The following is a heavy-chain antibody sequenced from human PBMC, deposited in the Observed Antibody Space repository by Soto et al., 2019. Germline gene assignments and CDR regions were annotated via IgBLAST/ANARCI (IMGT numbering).Heavy chain of an antibody. D-gene: IGHD6-19*01. CDR1: GGTDGTYS. CDR2: IITILSTT. J-gene: IGHJ5*02. V-gene: IGHV1-69*01. Sequence: QVQLVQSGAELKKPGSSVKVSCKVSGGTDGTYSINWVRQAPGQGLEWMGAIITILSTTNYAQRFQGRVTITADESTGTGYLELTSLKFEDTAVYYCASRAMAVTWFDPWGQGTLVTVSS. CDR3: ASRAMAVTWFDP.